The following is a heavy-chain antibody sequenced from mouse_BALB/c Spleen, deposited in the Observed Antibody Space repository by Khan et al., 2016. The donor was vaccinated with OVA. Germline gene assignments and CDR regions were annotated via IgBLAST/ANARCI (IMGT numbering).Heavy chain of an antibody. D-gene: IGHD2-14*01. CDR1: GDSITSGY. CDR2: MIYSGDT. Sequence: EVKLEESGPSLVKPSQTLSLTRSVTGDSITSGYWTWIRKFPGNKLEYMGYMIYSGDTYYNPSLKSRISITRHTSKNQYYLQLNSVTTEDTATYCCARSTCRYAFAYWGQGTLVTVSA. J-gene: IGHJ3*01. V-gene: IGHV3-8*02. CDR3: ARSTCRYAFAY.